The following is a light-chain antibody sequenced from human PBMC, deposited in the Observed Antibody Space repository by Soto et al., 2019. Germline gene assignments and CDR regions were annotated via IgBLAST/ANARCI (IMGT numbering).Light chain of an antibody. V-gene: IGKV3-15*01. CDR3: QHYHNWPPWT. CDR1: QSVSSN. Sequence: EIVMTQSPATLSVSPGERATLSCRASQSVSSNLAWYQQKPGQAPRLLIYRASTRATGIPARFSGSGSGTDSTLTITSLQSEDFAVYYCQHYHNWPPWTFGQGTKVEIK. J-gene: IGKJ1*01. CDR2: RAS.